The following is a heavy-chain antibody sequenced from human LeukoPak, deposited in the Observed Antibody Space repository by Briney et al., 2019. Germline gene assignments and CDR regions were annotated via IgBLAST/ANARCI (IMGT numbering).Heavy chain of an antibody. CDR3: ARDDSSSWLPWDY. D-gene: IGHD6-13*01. CDR2: IWYDGSNK. Sequence: QPGRSLRLSCAASGFTFSSYGMHWVRQAPGKGLEWVAVIWYDGSNKYYADSVKGRFTISRDNSKNTLYLQMNSLRAEDTAVYYCARDDSSSWLPWDYWGQGTLVTVSS. CDR1: GFTFSSYG. J-gene: IGHJ4*02. V-gene: IGHV3-33*01.